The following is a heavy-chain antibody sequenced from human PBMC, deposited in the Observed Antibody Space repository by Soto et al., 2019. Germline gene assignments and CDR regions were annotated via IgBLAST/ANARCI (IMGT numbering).Heavy chain of an antibody. CDR3: AGMPYTSGLRFDP. J-gene: IGHJ5*02. CDR1: GGSISSDGYS. CDR2: IYQSGVT. V-gene: IGHV4-30-2*01. Sequence: SETLSLTCAVSGGSISSDGYSWSWIRQPPGKGLQWIGFIYQSGVTSYNPSLASRVSISLDRSNNQCSLKLKSVTAADTAVYFCAGMPYTSGLRFDPWGPGTLVTVS. D-gene: IGHD6-19*01.